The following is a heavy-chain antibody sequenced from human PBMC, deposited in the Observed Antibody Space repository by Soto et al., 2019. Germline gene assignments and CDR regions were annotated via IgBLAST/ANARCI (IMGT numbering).Heavy chain of an antibody. CDR1: GFSVSSNY. V-gene: IGHV3-53*01. Sequence: EVQLVESGGGLIQPGGSLRLSCAASGFSVSSNYMSWVRQAPGKGLEWVSIIYSGGTTYYADFVKGRFTISGDKSKNTLYLQMDSLRAEDTAVYYCARGCSGVCNFDYWGQGTLVTVSS. CDR2: IYSGGTT. J-gene: IGHJ4*02. D-gene: IGHD2-21*02. CDR3: ARGCSGVCNFDY.